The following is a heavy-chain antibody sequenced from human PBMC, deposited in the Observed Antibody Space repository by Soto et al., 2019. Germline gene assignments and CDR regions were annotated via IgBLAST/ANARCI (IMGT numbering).Heavy chain of an antibody. D-gene: IGHD3-10*01. CDR2: IYYSGST. CDR1: GGSISSYY. V-gene: IGHV4-59*01. Sequence: SETLSLTCTVSGGSISSYYWSWIRQPPGKGLEWIGYIYYSGSTNYNPSLKSRVTISVDTSKNQFSLKLSSVTAADTAVYYCARARYYDSGSHYTPYYYYYMDVWGKRTTVPVSS. CDR3: ARARYYDSGSHYTPYYYYYMDV. J-gene: IGHJ6*03.